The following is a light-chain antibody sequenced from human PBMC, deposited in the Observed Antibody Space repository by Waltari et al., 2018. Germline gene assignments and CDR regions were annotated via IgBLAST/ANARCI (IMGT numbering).Light chain of an antibody. CDR2: GNY. CDR1: SFNIGAGSD. J-gene: IGLJ1*01. CDR3: QCYDTSLASYV. Sequence: VLTQPPSVSGAPGQTVTISCTWTSFNIGAGSDFPWYQQSTGRAPRLLIHGNYNRPSGVPARFYASKSATSASLVISGLRSDDEGDYYCQCYDTSLASYVFGSGTKVTVL. V-gene: IGLV1-40*01.